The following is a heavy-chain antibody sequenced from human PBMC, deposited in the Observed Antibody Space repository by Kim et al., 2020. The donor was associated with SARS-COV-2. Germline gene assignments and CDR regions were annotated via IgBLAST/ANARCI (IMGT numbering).Heavy chain of an antibody. CDR1: GFTFSSYG. CDR3: ARVGYYDSSGYSDY. CDR2: IWYDGSNK. J-gene: IGHJ4*02. D-gene: IGHD3-22*01. Sequence: GGSLRLSCAASGFTFSSYGMHWVRQAPGKGLEWVAVIWYDGSNKYYADSVKGRFTISRDNSKNTLYLQMNSLRAEDTAVYYCARVGYYDSSGYSDYWGQGTLVTVSS. V-gene: IGHV3-33*01.